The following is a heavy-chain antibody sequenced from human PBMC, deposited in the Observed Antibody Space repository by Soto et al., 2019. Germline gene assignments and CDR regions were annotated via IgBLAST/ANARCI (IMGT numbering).Heavy chain of an antibody. CDR2: IIPIFGTA. J-gene: IGHJ6*02. Sequence: SVKVSCKASGGTFSSYAISWVRQAPGQGLEWMGGIIPIFGTANYAQKFQGRVTITADESTSTAYMELSSLRSEDTAVYYCARGNTIFGVVTNYYGMDVWGQGTTVTVSS. CDR1: GGTFSSYA. D-gene: IGHD3-3*01. CDR3: ARGNTIFGVVTNYYGMDV. V-gene: IGHV1-69*13.